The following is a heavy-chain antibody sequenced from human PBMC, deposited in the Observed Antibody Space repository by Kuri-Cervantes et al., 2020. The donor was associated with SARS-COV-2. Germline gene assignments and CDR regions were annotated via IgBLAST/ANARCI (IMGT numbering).Heavy chain of an antibody. CDR1: GGSISSYY. CDR3: ARDQYYYYGMDV. CDR2: IYYSGST. Sequence: SETLSLTCTVSGGSISSYYWSWIRQPPGKELEWIGYIYYSGSTNYNPSLKSRVTISVDTSKNQFSLKLSSVTAADTAVYYCARDQYYYYGMDVWGQGTTVTVSS. J-gene: IGHJ6*02. V-gene: IGHV4-59*12.